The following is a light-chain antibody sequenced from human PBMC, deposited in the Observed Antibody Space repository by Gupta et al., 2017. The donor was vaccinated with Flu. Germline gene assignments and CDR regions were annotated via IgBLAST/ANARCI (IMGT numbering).Light chain of an antibody. CDR2: KDS. CDR1: SLPKEY. J-gene: IGLJ3*02. Sequence: YELTQPPSVSVSPGQTARITCSGASLPKEYAYWYQQKPGQAPGVVIYKDSERPSGIPERFSGSSSGTTVTLTISGVQAEDEADYYCQSQSTVSSGTYVMFGGGTKLTVL. CDR3: QSTVSSGTYVM. V-gene: IGLV3-25*03.